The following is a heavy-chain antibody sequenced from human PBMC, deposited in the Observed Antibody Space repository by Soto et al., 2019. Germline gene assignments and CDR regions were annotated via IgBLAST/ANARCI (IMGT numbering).Heavy chain of an antibody. CDR2: ISGSGGST. D-gene: IGHD2-2*01. Sequence: GGSLRLSCAASGFTFSSYAMSWVRQAPGKGLEWVSAISGSGGSTYYADSVKGRFTISRDNSKDTLYLQMNSLRAEDTAVYYCAKDHRGGPPAFSEIVVVPAAILGWFDPWGQGTLVTVSS. V-gene: IGHV3-23*01. J-gene: IGHJ5*02. CDR1: GFTFSSYA. CDR3: AKDHRGGPPAFSEIVVVPAAILGWFDP.